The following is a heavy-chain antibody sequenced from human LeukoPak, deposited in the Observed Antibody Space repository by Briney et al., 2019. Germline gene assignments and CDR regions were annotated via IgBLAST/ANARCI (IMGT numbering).Heavy chain of an antibody. V-gene: IGHV4-61*02. CDR1: GGSISSGSYY. CDR2: IYTSGST. Sequence: KPSETLSLTCTVSGGSISSGSYYWSWIRQPAGKGLEWIGRIYTSGSTNYNPSLKSRVTISVDTSKNQFSLKLSSVTAADTAVYYSARVPLAPAAMHHPFDYWGQGTLVTVSS. D-gene: IGHD2-2*01. CDR3: ARVPLAPAAMHHPFDY. J-gene: IGHJ4*02.